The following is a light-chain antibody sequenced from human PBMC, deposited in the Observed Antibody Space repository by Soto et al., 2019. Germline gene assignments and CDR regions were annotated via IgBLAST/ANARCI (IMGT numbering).Light chain of an antibody. CDR2: DVS. Sequence: QSVLTQPASVSGSPGQSITISCTGTSSDVGGYNYVSWYQQHPGKAPKLMIYDVSNRPSGVSNRFSGSKSGNTASLTISGLQAKDEADYYCSSYTSSSTLEDVFGTGTKLTVL. J-gene: IGLJ1*01. V-gene: IGLV2-14*01. CDR1: SSDVGGYNY. CDR3: SSYTSSSTLEDV.